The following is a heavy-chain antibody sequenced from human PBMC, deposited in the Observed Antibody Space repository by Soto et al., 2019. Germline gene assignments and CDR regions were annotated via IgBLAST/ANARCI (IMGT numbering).Heavy chain of an antibody. CDR2: IYYSGST. CDR3: ARASGELTTFDY. V-gene: IGHV4-59*01. Sequence: SETLSLTCTVSGGSIRSYYWNWIRQPLGKGLEWIWYIYYSGSTNYNPSLMSRVTISVDTSKNQFSLKLSSVTAADTAVYYCARASGELTTFDYWGQGTLVTVS. J-gene: IGHJ4*02. D-gene: IGHD1-26*01. CDR1: GGSIRSYY.